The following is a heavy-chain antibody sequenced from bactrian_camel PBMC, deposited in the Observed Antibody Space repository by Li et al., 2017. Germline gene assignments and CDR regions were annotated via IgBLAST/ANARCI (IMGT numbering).Heavy chain of an antibody. CDR1: RFSYSTAY. CDR3: AVYSPAFRGPGDYVCASGFHPGRKKD. CDR2: IYTSSSAT. Sequence: VQLVESGGGSVQAGGSLRLSCAVSRFSYSTAYMAWFRQTPGKKREGVAGIYTSSSATIYADFVKGRFTISQDATKDTVHLQMTRLGPEDTAIYYCAVYSPAFRGPGDYVCASGFHPGRKKDWGQGTQVTVS. D-gene: IGHD1*01. J-gene: IGHJ4*01. V-gene: IGHV3S40*01.